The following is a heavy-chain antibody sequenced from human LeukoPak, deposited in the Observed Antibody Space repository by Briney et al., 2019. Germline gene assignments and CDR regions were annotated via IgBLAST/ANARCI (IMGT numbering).Heavy chain of an antibody. Sequence: HPGGSLRLSCAASGFSLSNYWMTWVRQSPGKGLEWVAIINPDGSGKYPVDSVKGRITISRDNAKNSLYLQMSSLRAEDTAVYYCARGGHRQKEFWGQGTLVTVSS. D-gene: IGHD3-10*01. CDR3: ARGGHRQKEF. CDR2: INPDGSGK. CDR1: GFSLSNYW. V-gene: IGHV3-7*01. J-gene: IGHJ4*02.